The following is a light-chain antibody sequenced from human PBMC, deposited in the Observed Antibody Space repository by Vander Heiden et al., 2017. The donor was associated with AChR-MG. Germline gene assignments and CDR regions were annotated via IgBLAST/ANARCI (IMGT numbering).Light chain of an antibody. V-gene: IGKV3-15*01. J-gene: IGKJ2*01. Sequence: EIVMTQSPATLSVSPGEGATLSCRASQSIGSNLAWYQQKPGQPPRLLIYGTSTRASGLPATFSGSGSGTEFTLTITSLQSEDFAVYYCHQDDDWPHTFGRGTKLDMK. CDR2: GTS. CDR1: QSIGSN. CDR3: HQDDDWPHT.